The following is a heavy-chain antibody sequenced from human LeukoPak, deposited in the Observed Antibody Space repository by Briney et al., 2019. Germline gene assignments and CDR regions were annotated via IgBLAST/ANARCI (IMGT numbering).Heavy chain of an antibody. V-gene: IGHV3-30*18. Sequence: GGSLRLSCAASGFTFSSYGMHWVRQAPGKGLEWVAVISYDGSNKYYADSVKGRFTISRDNSKNTLYLQMNSLRAEDTAVYYCAKHQDGDYPFVYWGQGTLVTVSS. J-gene: IGHJ4*02. CDR1: GFTFSSYG. CDR3: AKHQDGDYPFVY. CDR2: ISYDGSNK. D-gene: IGHD4-17*01.